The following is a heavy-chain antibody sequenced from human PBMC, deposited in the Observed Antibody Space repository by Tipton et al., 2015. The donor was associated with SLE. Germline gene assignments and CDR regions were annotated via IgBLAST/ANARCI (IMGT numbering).Heavy chain of an antibody. Sequence: TLSLTCSVSGDSITSGSYYWVWIRQHPGKGLEWIGYIYNSGGTDYNPSLKSRVTISADTSKNHFSLNLSSVTAADTAVYYCARGGVGGYDYFDYWGQGALVTVSS. J-gene: IGHJ4*02. CDR3: ARGGVGGYDYFDY. D-gene: IGHD5-12*01. V-gene: IGHV4-31*03. CDR1: GDSITSGSYY. CDR2: IYNSGGT.